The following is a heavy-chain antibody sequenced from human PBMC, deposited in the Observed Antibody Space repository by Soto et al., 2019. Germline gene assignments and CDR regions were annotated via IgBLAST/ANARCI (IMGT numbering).Heavy chain of an antibody. CDR1: GGTFSSYA. CDR3: ARENLGSSSWYYYYGMDV. V-gene: IGHV1-69*06. J-gene: IGHJ6*02. Sequence: QVQLVQSGAEVKKPGSSVKVSCKASGGTFSSYAISWVRQAPGQGLEWMGGIIPIFGTANYAQKFQGRVTITADKSTSTAYIELSSLRSEDTAVYYCARENLGSSSWYYYYGMDVWGQGTTVTVSS. CDR2: IIPIFGTA. D-gene: IGHD6-13*01.